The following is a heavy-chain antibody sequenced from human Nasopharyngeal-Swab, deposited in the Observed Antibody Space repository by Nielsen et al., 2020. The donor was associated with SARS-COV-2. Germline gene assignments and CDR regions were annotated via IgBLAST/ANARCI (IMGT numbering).Heavy chain of an antibody. CDR1: GGSIRSGGYS. CDR2: MSHTASR. J-gene: IGHJ4*02. D-gene: IGHD5-12*01. V-gene: IGHV4-30-2*01. Sequence: SQTLSLTCAVSGGSIRSGGYSWSWIRQPHGKGLEWIGFMSHTASRYDNPSLKSRITISVDRSRNQFSLELRSVTAADTAIYYCARARGTGFDWGFDYWGQGILVTVSS. CDR3: ARARGTGFDWGFDY.